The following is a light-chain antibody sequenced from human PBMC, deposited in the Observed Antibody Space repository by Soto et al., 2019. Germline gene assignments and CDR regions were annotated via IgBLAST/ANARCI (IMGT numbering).Light chain of an antibody. CDR2: DVS. CDR1: SSDVGGYNY. Sequence: SVLAQPASVSGPRGQPITITCTGTSSDVGGYNYVSWYQQHPGKAPKLMIYDVSNRPSGVSNRFSGSKSGNTASLTISGLQAEDEADYYCSSYTSSSTLFGTGTKVTVL. J-gene: IGLJ1*01. CDR3: SSYTSSSTL. V-gene: IGLV2-14*01.